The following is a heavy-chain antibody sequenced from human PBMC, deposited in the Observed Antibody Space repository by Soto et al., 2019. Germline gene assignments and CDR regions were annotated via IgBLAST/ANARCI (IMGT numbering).Heavy chain of an antibody. CDR3: ASVIPGPEAWFHP. CDR2: ISPYTDDP. CDR1: GNTFTNFG. Sequence: QGQLVQSGVEVKKPGASVKVSCTASGNTFTNFGVTWVRQAPGQGLEWMGWISPYTDDPSYAQKVQGRVTMTIDTSTSTAYLDLRRLTSDDTAVYYCASVIPGPEAWFHPCGQGTLVTVSS. V-gene: IGHV1-18*01. J-gene: IGHJ5*02. D-gene: IGHD3-16*02.